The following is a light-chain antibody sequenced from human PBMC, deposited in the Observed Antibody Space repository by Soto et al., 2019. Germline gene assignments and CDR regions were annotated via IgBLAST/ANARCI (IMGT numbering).Light chain of an antibody. J-gene: IGKJ2*01. CDR2: GAS. V-gene: IGKV3-15*01. CDR3: QQYNNWPYT. CDR1: HTVGNN. Sequence: EIVLTQSPATLSISPGERASLSCRASHTVGNNLVWCQQRPGQAPSLLIYGASIRATAVTARFSGGAYGTEFTLAISSMQSEDFAVYYCQQYNNWPYTFGQGTKVDI.